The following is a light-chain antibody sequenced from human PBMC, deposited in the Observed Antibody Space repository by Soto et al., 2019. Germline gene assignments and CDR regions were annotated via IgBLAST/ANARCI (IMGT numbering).Light chain of an antibody. CDR3: QQYGRSPFT. J-gene: IGKJ3*01. V-gene: IGKV3-20*01. CDR2: GAS. Sequence: EVVLTQSPGTLSLSPGERAALSCRASQSVNNNYLAWYQQKPGQAPRLLIYGASGRPTGIPDRFSGSGSGTDFTLTISRLEPEDFAVYYCQQYGRSPFTFGPGTKVDIK. CDR1: QSVNNNY.